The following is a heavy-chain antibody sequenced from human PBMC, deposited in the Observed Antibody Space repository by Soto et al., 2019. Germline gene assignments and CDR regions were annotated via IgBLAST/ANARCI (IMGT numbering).Heavy chain of an antibody. V-gene: IGHV3-9*01. CDR3: AKDTGTGITLYSGALDI. CDR2: ISWKSGTL. D-gene: IGHD1-7*01. Sequence: GGSLRLSCAASGFSFDDYGMHWVRQAPGKGLEWVSGISWKSGTLGYADSVKGRFTISRDNAKNSLYLQMNSLRPEDTALYYCAKDTGTGITLYSGALDIWGQGTMVTVSS. CDR1: GFSFDDYG. J-gene: IGHJ3*02.